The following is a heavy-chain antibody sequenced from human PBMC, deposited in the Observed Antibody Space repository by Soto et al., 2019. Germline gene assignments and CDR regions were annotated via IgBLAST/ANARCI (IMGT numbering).Heavy chain of an antibody. V-gene: IGHV3-23*01. J-gene: IGHJ4*02. CDR3: AKDLRMIVGLLGY. D-gene: IGHD3-22*01. Sequence: EVQLLESGGGLVQPGGSLRLSCAASGFNFSSYAMSWVRQAPGKGLEWVSAISGSGGSTYYADAVKGRFTISRDNSKNALYLQMNSLRAEDPAVYYCAKDLRMIVGLLGYWGQGTLVTVSS. CDR1: GFNFSSYA. CDR2: ISGSGGST.